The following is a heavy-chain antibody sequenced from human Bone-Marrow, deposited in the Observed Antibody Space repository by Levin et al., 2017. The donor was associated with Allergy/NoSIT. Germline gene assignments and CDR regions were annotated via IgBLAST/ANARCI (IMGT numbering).Heavy chain of an antibody. J-gene: IGHJ4*02. D-gene: IGHD3-3*01. V-gene: IGHV3-48*03. CDR3: ARVGRTIFGVVIPGWGYLDY. CDR2: ISSSGSTI. CDR1: GFTFSSYE. Sequence: PGGSLRLSCAASGFTFSSYEMNWVRQAPGKGLEWVSYISSSGSTIYYADSVKGRFTISRDNAKNSLYLQMNSLRAEDTAVYYCARVGRTIFGVVIPGWGYLDYWGQGTLVTVSS.